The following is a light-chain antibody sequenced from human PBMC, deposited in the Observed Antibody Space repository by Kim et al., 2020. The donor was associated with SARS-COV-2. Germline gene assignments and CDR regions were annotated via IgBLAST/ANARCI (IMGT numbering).Light chain of an antibody. CDR1: QDIKNY. CDR2: AAS. V-gene: IGKV1-9*01. J-gene: IGKJ2*01. CDR3: QQFNSPYT. Sequence: CASVGDRVTTTGRASQDIKNYLAWYQQKPGRAPKLLIYAASTLQSGVPSRFSGSGSGTDFTLTISALQPEDFGDYHCQQFNSPYTFGQGTKVDIK.